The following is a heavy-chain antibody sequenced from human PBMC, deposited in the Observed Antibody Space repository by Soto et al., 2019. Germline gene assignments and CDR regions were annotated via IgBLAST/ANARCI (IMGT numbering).Heavy chain of an antibody. V-gene: IGHV3-23*01. CDR3: AKSGVPGIAAAGRVYYYYYGMDV. CDR2: FSGSGGST. CDR1: GFTFISYA. Sequence: GGPMRLSCAASGFTFISYAMSWVRKAPGKGLEWVSTFSGSGGSTYYADSVKGRSTISRDNSKNTLYLQMNSLRAEDTAVYYCAKSGVPGIAAAGRVYYYYYGMDVWGQGTTVTVSS. J-gene: IGHJ6*02. D-gene: IGHD6-13*01.